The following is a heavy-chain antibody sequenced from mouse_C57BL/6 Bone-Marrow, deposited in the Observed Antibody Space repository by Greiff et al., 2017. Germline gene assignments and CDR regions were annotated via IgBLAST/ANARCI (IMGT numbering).Heavy chain of an antibody. J-gene: IGHJ2*01. Sequence: VQLQQSGTVLARPGASVKMSCKTSGYTFTSYWMHWVKQRPGQGLEWIGAIYPGNSDTSYNQKFKGKAKLPAVTSASTAYMELSSLTNEDSAVYYCTRGGSSYGYWGQGTTLTVSS. V-gene: IGHV1-5*01. D-gene: IGHD1-1*01. CDR1: GYTFTSYW. CDR3: TRGGSSYGY. CDR2: IYPGNSDT.